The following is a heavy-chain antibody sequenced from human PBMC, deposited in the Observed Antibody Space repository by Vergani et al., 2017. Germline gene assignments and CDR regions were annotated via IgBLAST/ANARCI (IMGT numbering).Heavy chain of an antibody. CDR1: GGSISSYY. D-gene: IGHD6-6*01. J-gene: IGHJ4*02. CDR2: IYYSGST. CDR3: ARDSPYSSSGTVFDY. V-gene: IGHV4-59*01. Sequence: QVQLQESGPGLVKPSETLSLTCTVSGGSISSYYWSWIRQPPGKGLEWIGYIYYSGSTNYNPSLKSRVTISVDTSKNQFSLKLSSVTAADTAVYYCARDSPYSSSGTVFDYWGQVTLITVSS.